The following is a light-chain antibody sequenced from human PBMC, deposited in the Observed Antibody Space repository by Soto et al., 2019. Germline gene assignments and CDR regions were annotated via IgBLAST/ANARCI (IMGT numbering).Light chain of an antibody. V-gene: IGKV3-11*01. CDR3: QQRGSMIT. CDR2: DAS. CDR1: QSVSSH. Sequence: EVVLTQSPATLSLSPGEGATLSCRASQSVSSHLAWYQQKPGQAPRLLIYDASKRATGIPARFSGNGFGTSFTLTISCLAPQDFAASYCQQRGSMITFGQGTRLEIK. J-gene: IGKJ5*01.